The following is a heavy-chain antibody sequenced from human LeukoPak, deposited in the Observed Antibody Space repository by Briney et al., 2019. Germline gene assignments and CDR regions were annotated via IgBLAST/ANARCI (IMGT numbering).Heavy chain of an antibody. V-gene: IGHV1-69*04. D-gene: IGHD3-22*01. CDR1: GGTFSSYA. Sequence: SVKVSCKASGGTFSSYAISWVRQAPGQGLEWMGRIIPILGIANYAQKFQGRVTITADKSTSTAYMELSSLRSEDTAVCYCARDSNYDSSGPEGGFDYWGQGTLVTVSS. CDR3: ARDSNYDSSGPEGGFDY. CDR2: IIPILGIA. J-gene: IGHJ4*02.